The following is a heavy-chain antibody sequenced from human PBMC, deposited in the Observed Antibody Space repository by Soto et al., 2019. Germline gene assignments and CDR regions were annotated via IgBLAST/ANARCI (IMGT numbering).Heavy chain of an antibody. CDR1: GGTFSSYA. V-gene: IGHV1-69*01. CDR2: IIPIFGTA. CDR3: ASSVVVAAKGYYYGMDV. Sequence: QVQLVQSGAEVKKPGSSVKVSCKASGGTFSSYAISWVRQAPGQGLEGMGGIIPIFGTANYAQKFQGRVTITADESTSTAYMELSSLRSEDTAVYYCASSVVVAAKGYYYGMDVWGQGTTVTVSS. J-gene: IGHJ6*02. D-gene: IGHD2-15*01.